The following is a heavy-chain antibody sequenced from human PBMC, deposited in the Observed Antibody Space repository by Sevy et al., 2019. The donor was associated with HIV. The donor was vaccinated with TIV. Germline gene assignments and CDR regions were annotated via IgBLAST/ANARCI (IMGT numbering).Heavy chain of an antibody. J-gene: IGHJ4*02. V-gene: IGHV3-15*01. CDR2: IKSRADGGTT. CDR3: ATDLTTNYFDY. D-gene: IGHD1-1*01. CDR1: GFIFTNAW. Sequence: GGSLRLSCAASGFIFTNAWMTWVRQAPGKGLEWVGRIKSRADGGTTDHAAPVKGRFTISRDDSKNTPYLQMNSLKTEDTAVYYCATDLTTNYFDYWGQGTLVTVSS.